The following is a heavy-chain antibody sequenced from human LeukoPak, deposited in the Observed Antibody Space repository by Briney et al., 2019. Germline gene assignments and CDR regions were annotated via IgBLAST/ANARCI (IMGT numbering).Heavy chain of an antibody. J-gene: IGHJ4*02. CDR3: ATSIERSTWGSHALDF. Sequence: GTSLRLSCTGSGFTFSDSGMHWVRQAPGKGLEWMAILSYDVSLKYYADSVKGRFTISRDNSKNTLYLQMNSLRVEDTAVYYCATSIERSTWGSHALDFWGQGTLVTVSS. D-gene: IGHD3-16*01. CDR1: GFTFSDSG. CDR2: LSYDVSLK. V-gene: IGHV3-30*04.